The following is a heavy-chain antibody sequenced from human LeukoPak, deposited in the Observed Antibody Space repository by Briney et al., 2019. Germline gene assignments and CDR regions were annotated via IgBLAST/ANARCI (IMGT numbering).Heavy chain of an antibody. CDR1: GGSISSGVYY. V-gene: IGHV4-31*03. CDR3: ARDNRPAGITGTKYYFDY. Sequence: PSQTLSLTCTVSGGSISSGVYYWSWIRQHPGKGLEWIGYIYYSGSTYYNPSLKSRVTISVDTSKNQFSLKLSSVTAADTAVYYCARDNRPAGITGTKYYFDYWGQGTLVTVSS. D-gene: IGHD1-20*01. J-gene: IGHJ4*02. CDR2: IYYSGST.